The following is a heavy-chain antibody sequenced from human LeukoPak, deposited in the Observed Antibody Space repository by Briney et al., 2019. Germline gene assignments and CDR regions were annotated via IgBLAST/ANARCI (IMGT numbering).Heavy chain of an antibody. CDR3: ARLLGAANTAYFVC. CDR2: ISYSGSP. CDR1: GASTRGRSYY. Sequence: SETLSLTCAVSGASTRGRSYYWGWIRQPPGKGLEWIGSISYSGSPYYNPSLKSRVTISDDTSQNQFSLKLSSVTAADTAVYYCARLLGAANTAYFVCWDQGTLVTVSS. J-gene: IGHJ4*02. D-gene: IGHD6-13*01. V-gene: IGHV4-39*01.